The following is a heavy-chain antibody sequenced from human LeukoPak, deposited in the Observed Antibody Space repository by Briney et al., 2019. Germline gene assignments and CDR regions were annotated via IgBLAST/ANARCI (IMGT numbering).Heavy chain of an antibody. Sequence: GGSLRLSCGASGFTFSSYSMTWVRQAPGKGLEWVSSISGSSSFTFYADSVKGRFTISRDNAENSLFLQVNSLRAEDTAVYYCARDLGGLLRGYGMDVWGLGTTVTVSS. V-gene: IGHV3-21*06. CDR2: ISGSSSFT. CDR3: ARDLGGLLRGYGMDV. CDR1: GFTFSSYS. J-gene: IGHJ6*02. D-gene: IGHD2-15*01.